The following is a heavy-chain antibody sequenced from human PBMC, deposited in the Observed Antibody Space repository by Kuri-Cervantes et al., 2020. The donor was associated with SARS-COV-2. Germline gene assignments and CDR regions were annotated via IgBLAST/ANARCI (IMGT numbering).Heavy chain of an antibody. CDR2: INHSGST. V-gene: IGHV4-34*01. CDR1: GFTFSSYA. D-gene: IGHD6-19*01. J-gene: IGHJ6*02. Sequence: ESLKISCAASGFTFSSYAMSWVRQAPGKGLEWIGEINHSGSTNYNPSLKSRVTISVDTSKNQFSLKLSSVTAADTAVYYCARGGVAVAGGKYYYYGMDVWGQGTTVTVSS. CDR3: ARGGVAVAGGKYYYYGMDV.